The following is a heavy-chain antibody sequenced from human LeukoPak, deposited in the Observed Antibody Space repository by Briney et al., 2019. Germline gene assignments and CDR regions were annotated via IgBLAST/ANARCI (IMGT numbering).Heavy chain of an antibody. CDR1: GGSISSSSYY. V-gene: IGHV4-39*01. Sequence: SSETLSLTCTVSGGSISSSSYYWGWVRQPPGKGLEWIGTIYYSGTTYYNPSLKSRITISVDTSKNQFSLRLTSVTAADTAVYYCARVSSGDLFDYWGQGTLVTVSS. CDR3: ARVSSGDLFDY. CDR2: IYYSGTT. D-gene: IGHD3-22*01. J-gene: IGHJ4*02.